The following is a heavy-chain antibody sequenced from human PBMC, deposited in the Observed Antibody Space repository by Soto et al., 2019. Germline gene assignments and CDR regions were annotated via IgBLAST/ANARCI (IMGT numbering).Heavy chain of an antibody. CDR3: AKDRKGSSGWYEEIDY. D-gene: IGHD6-19*01. CDR1: GFTFSSYA. Sequence: GGSLRLSCAASGFTFSSYAMSWVRQAPGKGLEWVSAISGSGGSTYYADSVKGRFTISRDNSKNTLYLQMNSLRAEDTAVYYCAKDRKGSSGWYEEIDYWGQGTLVTVPQ. CDR2: ISGSGGST. J-gene: IGHJ4*02. V-gene: IGHV3-23*01.